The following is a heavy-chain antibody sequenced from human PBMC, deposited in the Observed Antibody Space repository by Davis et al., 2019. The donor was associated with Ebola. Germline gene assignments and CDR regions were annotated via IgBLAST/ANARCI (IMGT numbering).Heavy chain of an antibody. CDR1: GFAFHTSA. J-gene: IGHJ4*02. CDR3: AIANRGAVADTGDY. D-gene: IGHD6-19*01. CDR2: IIGSGGRT. V-gene: IGHV3-23*01. Sequence: GESLKISCEASGFAFHTSAVSWVRQAPGKGLEWVSTIIGSGGRTFYADSVKGRFTISRDNARNTVSLQMNSLRSEDTAVYYCAIANRGAVADTGDYWGQGTLVTVSS.